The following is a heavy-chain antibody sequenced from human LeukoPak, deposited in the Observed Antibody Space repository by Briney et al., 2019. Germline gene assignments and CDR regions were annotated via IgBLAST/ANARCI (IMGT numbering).Heavy chain of an antibody. V-gene: IGHV3-30*04. J-gene: IGHJ4*02. Sequence: GGSLRLSCAASGFTFSSYAMHWVRQAPGKGLEWVAVISYDGSNKYYADSVKGRFTISRDNSKNTLYLQMNSLTAEDTAIYYCARSGPQAPDCYHYWGQGTQVTVSS. CDR1: GFTFSSYA. CDR3: ARSGPQAPDCYHY. CDR2: ISYDGSNK. D-gene: IGHD2-21*02.